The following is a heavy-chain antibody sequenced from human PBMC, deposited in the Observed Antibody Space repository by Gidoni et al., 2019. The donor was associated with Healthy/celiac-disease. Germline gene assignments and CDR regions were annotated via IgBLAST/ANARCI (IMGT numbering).Heavy chain of an antibody. CDR3: AKVTIRDYYGMDV. D-gene: IGHD4-17*01. J-gene: IGHJ6*02. V-gene: IGHV3-9*01. Sequence: EVQLVESGGGLVQPGRSLSLSCAASGFSFDDYSMHWVRQAPGKGLEGVSGISWNSGSIGYADSVKGRFTISRDNAKNSLYLQMNSLRAEDTALYYCAKVTIRDYYGMDVWGQGTTVTVSS. CDR2: ISWNSGSI. CDR1: GFSFDDYS.